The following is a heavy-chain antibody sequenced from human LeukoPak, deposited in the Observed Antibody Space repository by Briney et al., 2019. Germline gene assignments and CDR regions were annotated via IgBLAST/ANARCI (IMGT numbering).Heavy chain of an antibody. CDR1: GGTFSSYA. D-gene: IGHD1-26*01. J-gene: IGHJ4*02. Sequence: GSSVKVSCKASGGTFSSYAISWVRQAPGQGLEWMGGIIPIFGTANYAQKFQGRVTITADESTSTAYMELSSLRSEDTAVYYCARRPEIVGATEYYFDYWGQGTLVTVSS. CDR2: IIPIFGTA. CDR3: ARRPEIVGATEYYFDY. V-gene: IGHV1-69*01.